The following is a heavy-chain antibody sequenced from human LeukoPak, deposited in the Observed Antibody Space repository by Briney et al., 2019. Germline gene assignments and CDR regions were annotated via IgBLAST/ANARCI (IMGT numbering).Heavy chain of an antibody. V-gene: IGHV4-34*01. CDR1: GGSFSGYY. CDR3: ARGLHYSNYRWFDP. Sequence: SSETLSLTCAVCGGSFSGYYWSWIRQPPGKGLEWIEEINHSGSTNYNPSLKSRVTISVDTSKNQFSLKLSSVTAADTAVYYCARGLHYSNYRWFDPWGQGTLVTVSS. J-gene: IGHJ5*02. CDR2: INHSGST. D-gene: IGHD4-11*01.